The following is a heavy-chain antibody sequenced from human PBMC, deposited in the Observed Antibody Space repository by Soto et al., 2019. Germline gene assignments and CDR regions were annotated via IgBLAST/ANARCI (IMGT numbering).Heavy chain of an antibody. J-gene: IGHJ4*02. D-gene: IGHD6-19*01. V-gene: IGHV3-23*01. CDR3: AKARDQQWVRLPFDY. Sequence: EVQLLESGGGLVQPGGSLRLSCVGSGFFFSSDTMTWVRQAPGKGLEWVSSFSATSENTYYADSVRGRFTISRDNSKNTLFLQMDSLTAEDTAMYYCAKARDQQWVRLPFDYWGQGILVIVSS. CDR1: GFFFSSDT. CDR2: FSATSENT.